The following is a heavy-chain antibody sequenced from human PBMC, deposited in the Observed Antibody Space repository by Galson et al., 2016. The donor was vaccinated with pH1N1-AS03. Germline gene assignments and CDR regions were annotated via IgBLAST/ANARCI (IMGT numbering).Heavy chain of an antibody. CDR1: GVSFRGHY. CDR3: ARLDGRASYEHHLWFDP. V-gene: IGHV4-34*01. CDR2: INYYGTP. J-gene: IGHJ5*02. D-gene: IGHD5-18*01. Sequence: SETLSLTCAVSGVSFRGHYWNWIRQAPGKGLEWIGEINYYGTPSYNPSLRGRATLSLDTSKNHFSLDLTSVTAADTAVYYCARLDGRASYEHHLWFDPWGQGTLVTVSS.